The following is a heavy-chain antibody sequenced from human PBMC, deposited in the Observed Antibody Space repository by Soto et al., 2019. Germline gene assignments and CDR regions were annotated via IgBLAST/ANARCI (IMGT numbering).Heavy chain of an antibody. J-gene: IGHJ2*01. V-gene: IGHV4-59*08. CDR2: IYYSGST. Sequence: QVQLQESGPGPVKPSETLSLTCTVSGGSISSYYWSWIRQPPGKGLEWIGYIYYSGSTNYNPSLKSLATISVDTSKNQFSLKLSSVTAADTAVYYCARFNWYFDRWGRGTLVTVSS. CDR1: GGSISSYY. CDR3: ARFNWYFDR.